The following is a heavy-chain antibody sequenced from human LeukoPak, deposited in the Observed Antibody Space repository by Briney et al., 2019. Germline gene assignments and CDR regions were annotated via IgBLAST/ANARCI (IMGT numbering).Heavy chain of an antibody. Sequence: GGSLRLSCAASGFTFSSYAMSWVRQTPEKGLEWVSAISGSGSSTYYADSVKGRFTISRDNSKNTLYVQVNSLGTEDTAAYYCAKGSYYDSSGSFYFDYWGQGTLVTVSS. CDR1: GFTFSSYA. V-gene: IGHV3-23*01. J-gene: IGHJ4*02. CDR2: ISGSGSST. D-gene: IGHD3-22*01. CDR3: AKGSYYDSSGSFYFDY.